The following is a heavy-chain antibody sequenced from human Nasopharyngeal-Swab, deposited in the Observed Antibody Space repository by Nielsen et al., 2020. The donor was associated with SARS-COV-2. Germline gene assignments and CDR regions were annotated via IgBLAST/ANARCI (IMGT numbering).Heavy chain of an antibody. J-gene: IGHJ4*02. CDR1: GYTFTNYY. Sequence: ASVKVSCKASGYTFTNYYMHWVRQAPGQGLEWMGMINPDGGRTSYAQKFQGRVTMTRDTSTTTVYMELRRLRSDDTAVYYCARDDYGDYGYIGHWGQGTLVTVSS. D-gene: IGHD4-17*01. CDR2: INPDGGRT. V-gene: IGHV1-46*01. CDR3: ARDDYGDYGYIGH.